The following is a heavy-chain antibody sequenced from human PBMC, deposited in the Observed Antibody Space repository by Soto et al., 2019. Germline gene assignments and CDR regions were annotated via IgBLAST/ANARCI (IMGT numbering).Heavy chain of an antibody. Sequence: GSLRLSCAASGFTFSSYAMHWVRQAPGKGLEWVAVISYDGSNKYYADSVKGRFTISRDNSKNTLYLQMNSLRAEDTAVYYCARFPYDILTGYDYWGQGTLVTVYS. CDR3: ARFPYDILTGYDY. D-gene: IGHD3-9*01. J-gene: IGHJ4*02. CDR1: GFTFSSYA. V-gene: IGHV3-30-3*01. CDR2: ISYDGSNK.